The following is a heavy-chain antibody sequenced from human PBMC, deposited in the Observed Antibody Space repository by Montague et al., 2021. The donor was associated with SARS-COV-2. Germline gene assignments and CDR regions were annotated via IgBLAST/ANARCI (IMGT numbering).Heavy chain of an antibody. Sequence: SETLSLTCTVSGGSISSNYWNWIWQPPGRGLEWIGNIYYSGSTNYNPSLGSRVTISADTSKNHFSLKLRSVTAADTAVYYCAREISGPDYFDYWGQGTLVTVSS. D-gene: IGHD2-15*01. V-gene: IGHV4-59*01. J-gene: IGHJ4*02. CDR3: AREISGPDYFDY. CDR1: GGSISSNY. CDR2: IYYSGST.